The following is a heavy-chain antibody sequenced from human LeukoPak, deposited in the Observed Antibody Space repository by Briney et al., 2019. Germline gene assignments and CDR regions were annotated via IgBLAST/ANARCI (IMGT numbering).Heavy chain of an antibody. CDR1: GGSISSSSYY. V-gene: IGHV4-39*01. J-gene: IGHJ2*01. D-gene: IGHD1-26*01. CDR2: IYYSGST. CDR3: ARHFMVGGTRASWYFDL. Sequence: PSETLSLTCTVSGGSISSSSYYWGWIRQPPGKGLEWIGSIYYSGSTYYNPSLKSRVTISVDTSKNQFSLKLSSVTAADTAVYYCARHFMVGGTRASWYFDLWGRGTLVTVSS.